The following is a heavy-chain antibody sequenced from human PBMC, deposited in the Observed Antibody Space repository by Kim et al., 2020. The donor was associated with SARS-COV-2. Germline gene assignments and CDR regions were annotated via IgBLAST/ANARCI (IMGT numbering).Heavy chain of an antibody. Sequence: SETLSLTCAVYGGSFSGYYWSWIRQPPGKGLEWIGEINHSGSTNYNPSLKSRVTISVDTSKNQFSLKLSSVTAADTAVYYCARMTAHYYYYGMDVWGQGTTITVSS. CDR1: GGSFSGYY. D-gene: IGHD2-21*02. CDR3: ARMTAHYYYYGMDV. V-gene: IGHV4-34*01. CDR2: INHSGST. J-gene: IGHJ6*02.